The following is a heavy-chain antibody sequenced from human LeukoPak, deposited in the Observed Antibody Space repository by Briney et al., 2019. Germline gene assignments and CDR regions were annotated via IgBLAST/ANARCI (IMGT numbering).Heavy chain of an antibody. D-gene: IGHD1-26*01. Sequence: PGGSLRLSCAASGFTVSSNYMSWVRQAPGKGLEWVSVIYSGGSTYYADSVKGRFTISRHNSKNTLYLQMNSLRAEDTAVYYCARSGSYFYYYGMDVWGQGTTVTVSS. CDR1: GFTVSSNY. V-gene: IGHV3-53*04. CDR3: ARSGSYFYYYGMDV. J-gene: IGHJ6*02. CDR2: IYSGGST.